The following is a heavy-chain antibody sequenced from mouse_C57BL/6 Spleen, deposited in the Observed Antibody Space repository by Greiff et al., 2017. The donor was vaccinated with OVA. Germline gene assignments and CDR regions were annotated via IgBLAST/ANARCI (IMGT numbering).Heavy chain of an antibody. D-gene: IGHD3-2*01. CDR2: IYPGSGNT. CDR3: ARKGDSPYYYAMDY. V-gene: IGHV1-76*01. Sequence: QVQLKESGAELVRPGASVKLSCKASGYTFTDYYINWVKQRPGQGLEWIARIYPGSGNTYYNEKFKGKATLTAEKSSSTAYMQLSSLTSEDSAVYFCARKGDSPYYYAMDYWGQGTSVTVSS. CDR1: GYTFTDYY. J-gene: IGHJ4*01.